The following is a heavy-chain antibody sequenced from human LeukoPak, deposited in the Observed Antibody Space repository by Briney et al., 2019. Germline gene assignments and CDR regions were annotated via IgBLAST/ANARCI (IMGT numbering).Heavy chain of an antibody. Sequence: SETLSLTCTVSGGSISSYYWSWIRQPPGKGLEWIGYIYYSGSTNYNPSLKSRVTISVDTSKNQFFLKLSSVTAADTAVYYCARDSSTSHSYNWFDPWGQGTLVTVSS. J-gene: IGHJ5*02. V-gene: IGHV4-59*01. CDR2: IYYSGST. CDR3: ARDSSTSHSYNWFDP. D-gene: IGHD2-2*01. CDR1: GGSISSYY.